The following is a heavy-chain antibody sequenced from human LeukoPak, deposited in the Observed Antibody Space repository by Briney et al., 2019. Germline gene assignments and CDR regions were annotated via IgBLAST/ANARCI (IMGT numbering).Heavy chain of an antibody. Sequence: SETLSLTCTVSGGSISSYYWSWIRQPPGKGLEWIGYIYYSGSTNYNPSLKSRVTISVDTSKNQFSLKLSSVTAADAAVYYCARTPSGSYHAVYYYYGMDAWGQGTTVTVSS. D-gene: IGHD1-26*01. CDR3: ARTPSGSYHAVYYYYGMDA. J-gene: IGHJ6*02. CDR1: GGSISSYY. CDR2: IYYSGST. V-gene: IGHV4-59*01.